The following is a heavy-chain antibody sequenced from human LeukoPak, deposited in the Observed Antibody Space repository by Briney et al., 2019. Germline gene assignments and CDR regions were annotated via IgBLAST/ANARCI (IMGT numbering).Heavy chain of an antibody. CDR1: GFTFSSYS. D-gene: IGHD3-22*01. V-gene: IGHV3-21*01. Sequence: GGSLRLSCAASGFTFSSYSMNWVRQAPGKGLEWVSSISSSSSYIYYTDSVKGRFTISGDNAKNSLYLQMNSPRAEDTAVYYCARDYYYDSSGYYGVWGQGTLVTVSS. CDR3: ARDYYYDSSGYYGV. CDR2: ISSSSSYI. J-gene: IGHJ4*02.